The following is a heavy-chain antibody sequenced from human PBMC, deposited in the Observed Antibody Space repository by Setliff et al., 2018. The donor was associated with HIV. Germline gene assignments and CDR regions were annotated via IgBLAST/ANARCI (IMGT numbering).Heavy chain of an antibody. Sequence: GGSLRLSCAASGFTFSSYWMSWVRQAPGKGLEWVGRIKSKTDGGTTDYAAPVKGRFSISRDDSKDMLYLQMNSLKTEDTAVYYCATERGYSASKYLDYWGQGTLVTVSS. V-gene: IGHV3-15*01. D-gene: IGHD5-12*01. CDR1: GFTFSSYW. J-gene: IGHJ4*02. CDR2: IKSKTDGGTT. CDR3: ATERGYSASKYLDY.